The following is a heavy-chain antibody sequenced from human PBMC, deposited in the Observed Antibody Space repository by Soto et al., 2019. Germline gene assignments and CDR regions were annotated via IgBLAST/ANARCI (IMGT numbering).Heavy chain of an antibody. CDR2: IYYSGTT. Sequence: QVQLQESGPGLVKPSETLSLTCTVSGDSIGSYRWSWLRQAPTKGLEWIGFIYYSGTTNYNPSLKSRLTMSVDRSKNQFPLNLTAVTAADAAVYFCARAPPPISYASGGSEYYLDYWGQGTLVTVSS. CDR1: GDSIGSYR. V-gene: IGHV4-59*01. J-gene: IGHJ4*02. D-gene: IGHD3-10*01. CDR3: ARAPPPISYASGGSEYYLDY.